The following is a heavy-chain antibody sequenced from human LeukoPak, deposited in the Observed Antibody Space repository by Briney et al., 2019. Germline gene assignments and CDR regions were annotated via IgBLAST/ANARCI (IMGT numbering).Heavy chain of an antibody. CDR1: GFTFGDYG. D-gene: IGHD5-24*01. Sequence: GGSLRLSCIASGFTFGDYGMSWVRQAPGKGLEWVANIKQDGSEKYYVDSVKGRFTISRDNAKNSLYLQMNSLRAEDTAVYYCARDVEGYFDYWAREPWSPSPQ. V-gene: IGHV3-7*01. CDR2: IKQDGSEK. CDR3: ARDVEGYFDY. J-gene: IGHJ4*02.